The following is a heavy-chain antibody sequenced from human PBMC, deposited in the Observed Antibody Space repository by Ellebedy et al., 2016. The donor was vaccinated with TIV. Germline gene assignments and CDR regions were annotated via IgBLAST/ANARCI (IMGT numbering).Heavy chain of an antibody. J-gene: IGHJ6*02. Sequence: GSLRLXXAVFGGSFSGYSWTWIRQPPGKGLEWIGEINNSGITNYNPSLKSRVTMSVYTSRKQFSLKLRSVTAADTAVYYCARVVWFGGSGSIDVWGQGTTVIVSS. CDR1: GGSFSGYS. CDR2: INNSGIT. D-gene: IGHD3-10*01. CDR3: ARVVWFGGSGSIDV. V-gene: IGHV4-34*01.